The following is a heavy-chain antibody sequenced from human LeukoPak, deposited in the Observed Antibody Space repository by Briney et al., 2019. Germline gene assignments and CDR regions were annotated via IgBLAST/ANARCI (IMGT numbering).Heavy chain of an antibody. D-gene: IGHD3-10*01. J-gene: IGHJ4*02. CDR1: GVIVSRNY. CDR3: AREKESSFDY. V-gene: IGHV3-53*01. CDR2: IYNGGNT. Sequence: PGGSLRLFCAACGVIVSRNYMSWVRQAPGKGLVGVSVIYNGGNTYYADSVKGRFTISRDNSKNTLYLQMNSLRAEDTAVYYCAREKESSFDYWGQGTLVTVSS.